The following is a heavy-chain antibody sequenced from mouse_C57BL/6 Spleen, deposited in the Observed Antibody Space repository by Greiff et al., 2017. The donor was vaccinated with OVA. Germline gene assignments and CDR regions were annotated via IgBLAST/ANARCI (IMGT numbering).Heavy chain of an antibody. D-gene: IGHD2-1*01. J-gene: IGHJ4*01. CDR3: ARKGIYYGTPAAMDY. CDR1: GYAFSSYW. CDR2: IYPGDGDT. Sequence: VQLQQSGAELVKPGASVKISCKASGYAFSSYWMNWVKQRPGKGLEWIGQIYPGDGDTNYNGKFKGKATLTADKSSSTAYMQLSSLTSEDSAVYFCARKGIYYGTPAAMDYWGQGTSVTVSS. V-gene: IGHV1-80*01.